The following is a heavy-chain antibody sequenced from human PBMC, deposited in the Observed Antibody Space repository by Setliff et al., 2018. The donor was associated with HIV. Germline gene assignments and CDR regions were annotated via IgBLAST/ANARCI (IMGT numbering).Heavy chain of an antibody. CDR1: GYTFTSYG. J-gene: IGHJ4*02. Sequence: ASVKVSCKPSGYTFTSYGINWVRQAPGQGLEWMGWISAYNGNTNYAQKLQGRVTMTTDTSTSTAYMELRSLRSDDTAVYYCARACPPTGYYDFWSGYYFFDYWGQGTLVTVSS. CDR3: ARACPPTGYYDFWSGYYFFDY. CDR2: ISAYNGNT. V-gene: IGHV1-18*01. D-gene: IGHD3-3*01.